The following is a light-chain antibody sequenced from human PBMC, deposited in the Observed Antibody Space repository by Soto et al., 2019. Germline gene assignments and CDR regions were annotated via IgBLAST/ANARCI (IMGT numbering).Light chain of an antibody. V-gene: IGKV1-16*02. CDR2: DAS. CDR1: QGIGSY. Sequence: DIQMTQSPSSLSASIGDRVTITCRASQGIGSYLAWFQQKPGKAPKFLIYDASNLQSGVPSKFSGSGSGTHFTLTLSSLQPEDFTTYYCQQYQTHTFTFGPGTQVDIQ. CDR3: QQYQTHTFT. J-gene: IGKJ3*01.